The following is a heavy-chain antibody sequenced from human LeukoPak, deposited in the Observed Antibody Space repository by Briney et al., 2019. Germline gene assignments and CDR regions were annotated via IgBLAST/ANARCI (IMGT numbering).Heavy chain of an antibody. D-gene: IGHD3-10*01. CDR3: ARDFGGSWFDH. V-gene: IGHV3-74*01. J-gene: IGHJ5*02. Sequence: GGSLRLSCAASGFTFSSYWRRWVRQGPGKGLVWVWGIKSDGSSTNYADSVRGGFTISTDNAKNTLYLQMNSLRDEATAVYYCARDFGGSWFDHWGQGTLVTVSS. CDR2: IKSDGSST. CDR1: GFTFSSYW.